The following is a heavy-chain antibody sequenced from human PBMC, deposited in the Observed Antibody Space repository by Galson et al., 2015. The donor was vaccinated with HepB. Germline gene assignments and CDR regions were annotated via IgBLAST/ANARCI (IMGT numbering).Heavy chain of an antibody. D-gene: IGHD1-26*01. V-gene: IGHV3-23*01. J-gene: IGHJ4*02. CDR3: AKDRHSGSYYQFDY. CDR1: GLTFSSYA. CDR2: ISGSGSST. Sequence: SLRLSVAGSGLTFSSYAMSWVRQAPGKGLEWGSAISGSGSSTYYADSVKGRFTIARVNSKNTLYLQMNSRRAAYTAVYYCAKDRHSGSYYQFDYWGQGTLVTVSS.